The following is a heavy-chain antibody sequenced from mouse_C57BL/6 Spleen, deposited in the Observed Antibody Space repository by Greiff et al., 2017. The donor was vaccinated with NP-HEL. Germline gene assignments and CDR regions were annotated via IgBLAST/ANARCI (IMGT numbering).Heavy chain of an antibody. CDR3: TRYYYGSSLYYLDY. J-gene: IGHJ2*01. CDR1: GYTFTSYW. D-gene: IGHD1-1*01. CDR2: IYPGNSDT. V-gene: IGHV1-5*01. Sequence: EVQLQQSGTVLARPGASVKMSCKTSGYTFTSYWMHWVKQRPGQGLEWIGAIYPGNSDTSYNQKFKGKAKLTAVTSASTAYMELSSLTNEDSAVYYCTRYYYGSSLYYLDYWGQGTTLTVSS.